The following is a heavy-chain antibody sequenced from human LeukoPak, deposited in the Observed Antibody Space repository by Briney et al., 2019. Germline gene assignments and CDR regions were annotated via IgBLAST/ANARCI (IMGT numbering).Heavy chain of an antibody. V-gene: IGHV5-51*01. J-gene: IGHJ4*02. Sequence: GESLKISCKASGYRFTDYWIGWVRQMPGKGLEWMGIVFPGDSETRNNPSFQGQVTISVDKSISTAYLQWSSLKASDTAMYYCARHEAGGSACYFPFDYWGQGTLVTVSP. CDR2: VFPGDSET. CDR3: ARHEAGGSACYFPFDY. D-gene: IGHD3-10*01. CDR1: GYRFTDYW.